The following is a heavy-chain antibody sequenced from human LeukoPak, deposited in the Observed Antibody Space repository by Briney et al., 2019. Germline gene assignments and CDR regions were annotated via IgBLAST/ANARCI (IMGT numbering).Heavy chain of an antibody. CDR2: IAYDGTNI. J-gene: IGHJ6*02. Sequence: GGSLRLSCAASQFTFNIYPMHWVRQAPGKGLEWVAPIAYDGTNIFYADSVRGRFTISRDNSKSALFLEMNSLRGEDTAVYYCAREPYDISGYGMDVWGQGTMVTVSS. CDR3: AREPYDISGYGMDV. CDR1: QFTFNIYP. V-gene: IGHV3-30-3*01. D-gene: IGHD3-22*01.